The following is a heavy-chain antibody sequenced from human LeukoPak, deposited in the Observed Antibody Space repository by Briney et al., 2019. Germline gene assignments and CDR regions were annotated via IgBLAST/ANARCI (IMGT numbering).Heavy chain of an antibody. Sequence: PSETLSLTCTVSGGSISSYYWSWIRQPPGKGLEWIGYIYYSGSTNYSPSLKSRVTTSVDTSKNQFSLKLSSVTAADTAVYYCARDLLDDFWSGYAFDIWGQGTMVTVSS. D-gene: IGHD3-3*01. V-gene: IGHV4-59*01. CDR1: GGSISSYY. CDR3: ARDLLDDFWSGYAFDI. J-gene: IGHJ3*02. CDR2: IYYSGST.